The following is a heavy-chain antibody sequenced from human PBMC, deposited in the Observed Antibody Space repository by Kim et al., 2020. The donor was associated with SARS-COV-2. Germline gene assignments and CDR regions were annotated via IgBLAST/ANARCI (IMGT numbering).Heavy chain of an antibody. J-gene: IGHJ6*02. CDR3: AKDRVDYGDYVRYYYGMDV. D-gene: IGHD4-17*01. Sequence: GGSLRLSCAASGFTFSSYGMHWVRQAPGKGLEWVAVISYDGSNKYYADSVKGRFTISRDNSKNTLYLQMNSLRAEDTAVYYCAKDRVDYGDYVRYYYGMDVWGQGTTVTVSS. V-gene: IGHV3-30*18. CDR2: ISYDGSNK. CDR1: GFTFSSYG.